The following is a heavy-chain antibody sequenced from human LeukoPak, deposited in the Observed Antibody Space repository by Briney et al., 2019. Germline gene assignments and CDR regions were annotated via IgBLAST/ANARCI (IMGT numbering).Heavy chain of an antibody. Sequence: GGSLRLSCAASVFTLSNAWVTWVRQVPEKGLEWVGRIKSNTDGGTTDYAAPVKGRFTISRDNSENKVYLQMNSLKTEDTAVYYCTAVDYDYWGQGSLVTVSS. D-gene: IGHD4-23*01. V-gene: IGHV3-15*01. CDR2: IKSNTDGGTT. CDR1: VFTLSNAW. J-gene: IGHJ4*01. CDR3: TAVDYDY.